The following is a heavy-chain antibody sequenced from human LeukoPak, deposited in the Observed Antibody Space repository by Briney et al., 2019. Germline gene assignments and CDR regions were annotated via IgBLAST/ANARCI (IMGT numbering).Heavy chain of an antibody. CDR2: ISGNGGRT. CDR3: AKVQSTSWYEGSFDI. V-gene: IGHV3-23*01. Sequence: GGSLRLSCAASGFTFSNYAMSWVRQAPGKGLEWVSGISGNGGRTYYADSVQGRFTISRDNSKNTLYLQMNSVRGEDTAIYYCAKVQSTSWYEGSFDIWGQGTMVTVSS. CDR1: GFTFSNYA. D-gene: IGHD6-13*01. J-gene: IGHJ3*02.